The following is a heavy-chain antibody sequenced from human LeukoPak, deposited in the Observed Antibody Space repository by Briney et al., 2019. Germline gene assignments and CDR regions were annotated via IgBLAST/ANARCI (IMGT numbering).Heavy chain of an antibody. D-gene: IGHD1-1*01. J-gene: IGHJ4*02. CDR1: GFTFSTYW. CDR3: ARRTGGTREDY. Sequence: GGSLRLSCAASGFTFSTYWMSWVRQSPGKGLEWVANINQDGSEKNYVDSVKGRFTILRDNAKNSLSLQMNSLGAEDKAVYYCARRTGGTREDYWGQGTLVNGSS. V-gene: IGHV3-7*01. CDR2: INQDGSEK.